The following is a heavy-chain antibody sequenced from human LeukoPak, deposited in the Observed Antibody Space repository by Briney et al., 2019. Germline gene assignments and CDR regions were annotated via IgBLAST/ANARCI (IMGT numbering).Heavy chain of an antibody. Sequence: SETLFLTCTVSGGSISSYYWSWIRQPAGKGLEWIGRIYTSGSTNYNPSLKSRVTMSVDTSKNQFSLKLSSVTAADTAVYYCAKRVIGGSYQNEYFQHWGQGTLVTVSS. CDR1: GGSISSYY. V-gene: IGHV4-4*07. CDR2: IYTSGST. J-gene: IGHJ1*01. D-gene: IGHD1-26*01. CDR3: AKRVIGGSYQNEYFQH.